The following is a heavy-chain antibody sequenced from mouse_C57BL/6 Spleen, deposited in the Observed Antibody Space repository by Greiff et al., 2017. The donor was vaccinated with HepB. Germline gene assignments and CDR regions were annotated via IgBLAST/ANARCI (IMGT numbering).Heavy chain of an antibody. Sequence: QVQLQQSGAELAKPGASVKLSCKASGYTFTSYWMHWVKQRPGQGLEWIGYINPSSGYTKYNQKFKDKATLTADKSSSTAYMQLSSLTYEDSAVYYCARSEYSNFYAMDYWGQGTSVTVSS. J-gene: IGHJ4*01. V-gene: IGHV1-7*01. CDR2: INPSSGYT. D-gene: IGHD2-5*01. CDR3: ARSEYSNFYAMDY. CDR1: GYTFTSYW.